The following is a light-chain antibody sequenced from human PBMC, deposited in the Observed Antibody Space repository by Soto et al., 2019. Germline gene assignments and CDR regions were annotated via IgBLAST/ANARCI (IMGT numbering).Light chain of an antibody. Sequence: EIFLTQSPDTLSLSPGERATLSCRASLSVSRNLAWYQQKPGQAPRLLIFDASTRATGIPARFSGSGSGTEFTLTITSLQSEDFAVYYCQQYNAWPRTFGQGTKVDI. V-gene: IGKV3-15*01. J-gene: IGKJ1*01. CDR1: LSVSRN. CDR2: DAS. CDR3: QQYNAWPRT.